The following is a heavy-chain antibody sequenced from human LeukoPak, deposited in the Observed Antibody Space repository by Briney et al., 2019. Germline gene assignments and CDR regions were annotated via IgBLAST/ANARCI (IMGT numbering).Heavy chain of an antibody. V-gene: IGHV3-23*01. J-gene: IGHJ4*02. Sequence: GGSLRLSCAASGFTFSSNAMSCVRQAPGKGLEWVSAISGSGGSTYYADSVKGRFTISRDNSKNTLYLQMNSLRAEDTAVYYCANQNYGHYEGYWGQGTLVTVSS. CDR2: ISGSGGST. D-gene: IGHD4-17*01. CDR1: GFTFSSNA. CDR3: ANQNYGHYEGY.